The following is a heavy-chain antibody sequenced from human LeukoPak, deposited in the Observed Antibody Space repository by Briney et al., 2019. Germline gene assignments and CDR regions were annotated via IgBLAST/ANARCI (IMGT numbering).Heavy chain of an antibody. J-gene: IGHJ6*02. CDR2: IHSSGRT. CDR1: GGSISSYY. Sequence: SETLSLTCSVSGGSISSYYWSWIRQPAGNALEWIGRIHSSGRTNYNPSLKSRVTMSVDTSKNQFSLKLNSVTAADMAVYYRARGSGGGSGAYYKDHYYGMDVWGPGTTVTVS. D-gene: IGHD3-10*01. V-gene: IGHV4-4*07. CDR3: ARGSGGGSGAYYKDHYYGMDV.